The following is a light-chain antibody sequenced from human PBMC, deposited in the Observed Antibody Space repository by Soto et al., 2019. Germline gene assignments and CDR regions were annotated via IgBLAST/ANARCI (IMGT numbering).Light chain of an antibody. CDR2: AAS. J-gene: IGKJ4*01. V-gene: IGKV1-39*01. CDR1: HSISNS. Sequence: DIQMTQSPSSLSASVGDRVSITCRASHSISNSLNWYQQKPGRAPKVLIYAASYLQSGVPSRFSGSGSGADFTLTISCLQPEDFATYYCQPSYTTPSFGGGTKVEIK. CDR3: QPSYTTPS.